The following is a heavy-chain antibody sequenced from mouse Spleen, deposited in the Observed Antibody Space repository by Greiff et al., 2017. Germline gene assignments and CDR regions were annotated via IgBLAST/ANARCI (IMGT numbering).Heavy chain of an antibody. V-gene: IGHV1-76*01. CDR1: GYTFTDYY. J-gene: IGHJ2*01. D-gene: IGHD4-1*01. Sequence: VQLVESGAELVRPGASVKLSCKASGYTFTDYYINWVKQRPGQGLEWIARIYPGSGNTYYNEKFKGKATLTAEKSSSTAYMQLSSLTSEDSAVYFCASTNWDFDYWGQGTTLTVSS. CDR3: ASTNWDFDY. CDR2: IYPGSGNT.